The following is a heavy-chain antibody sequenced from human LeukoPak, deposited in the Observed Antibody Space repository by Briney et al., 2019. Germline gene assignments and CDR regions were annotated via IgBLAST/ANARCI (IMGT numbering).Heavy chain of an antibody. J-gene: IGHJ4*02. D-gene: IGHD3-22*01. CDR2: ISGSGGST. CDR1: GLTFSSYA. CDR3: AKDYLPYYYDSSGYLK. V-gene: IGHV3-23*01. Sequence: GGSLRLSCAASGLTFSSYAMSWVRQAPGKGLEWVSAISGSGGSTYYADSVKGRFTISRDNSKNTLYLQMNSLRAEDTAVYYCAKDYLPYYYDSSGYLKWGQGTLVTVSS.